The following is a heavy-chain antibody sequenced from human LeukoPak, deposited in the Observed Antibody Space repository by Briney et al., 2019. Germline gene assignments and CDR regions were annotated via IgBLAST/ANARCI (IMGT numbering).Heavy chain of an antibody. Sequence: PGGSLRLSCAASGFTFSSYWMHWVRQAPGKGLVWVSRINSDGSSTNYADSVKGRFTISRDNAKNTLYLQMNSLRAEDTAVYYCARHGLREGYFASGRRAGWFDPWGQGTLVTVSS. D-gene: IGHD3-10*01. CDR2: INSDGSST. CDR1: GFTFSSYW. J-gene: IGHJ5*02. V-gene: IGHV3-74*01. CDR3: ARHGLREGYFASGRRAGWFDP.